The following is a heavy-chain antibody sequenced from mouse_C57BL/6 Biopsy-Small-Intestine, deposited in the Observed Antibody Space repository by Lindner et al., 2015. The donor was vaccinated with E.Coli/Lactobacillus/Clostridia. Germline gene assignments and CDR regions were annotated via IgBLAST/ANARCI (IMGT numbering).Heavy chain of an antibody. Sequence: VQLQESGPELVKPGASVKLSCKASGYTCIDYTIHWVKQSPGQGLEWIGWIYPGSGNTKYNDNFKGEATMTADKSSSTVYMQLSSLTSEDSAVYFCARGGGYALDYWGQGTSVTVSS. V-gene: IGHV1-84*01. CDR3: ARGGGYALDY. CDR1: GYTCIDYT. J-gene: IGHJ4*01. CDR2: IYPGSGNT.